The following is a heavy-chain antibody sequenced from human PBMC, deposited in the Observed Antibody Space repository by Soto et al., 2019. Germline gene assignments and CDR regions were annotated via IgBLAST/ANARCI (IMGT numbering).Heavy chain of an antibody. Sequence: SETLSLTCTVSGGSISSYYWSWIRQPPGKGLEWIGYIYYSGSTNYNPSLKSRVTISVDTSKNQFSLKLSSVTAADTAVYYCARGVVVPARKSNPYYYYGMDVWGRGTTVTVYS. V-gene: IGHV4-59*01. CDR1: GGSISSYY. D-gene: IGHD2-2*01. CDR2: IYYSGST. CDR3: ARGVVVPARKSNPYYYYGMDV. J-gene: IGHJ6*02.